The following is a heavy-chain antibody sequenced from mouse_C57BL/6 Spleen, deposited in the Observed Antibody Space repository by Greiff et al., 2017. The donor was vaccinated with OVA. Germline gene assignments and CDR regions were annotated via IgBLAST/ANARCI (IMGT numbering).Heavy chain of an antibody. J-gene: IGHJ3*01. Sequence: QVQLQQPGAELVKPGASVKMSCKASGYTFTSYWITWVKQRPGQGLEWIGDIYPGSGSTNYNEKFKSKATLTVDTSSSTAYMQLSSLTSEDSAVYDCARSEIYYDYGEFAYWGQGTLVTVSA. V-gene: IGHV1-55*01. CDR2: IYPGSGST. CDR3: ARSEIYYDYGEFAY. D-gene: IGHD2-4*01. CDR1: GYTFTSYW.